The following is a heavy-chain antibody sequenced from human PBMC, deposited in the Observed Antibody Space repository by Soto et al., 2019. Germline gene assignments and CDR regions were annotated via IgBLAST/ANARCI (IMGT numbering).Heavy chain of an antibody. D-gene: IGHD3-10*01. CDR2: VHHSWGS. V-gene: IGHV4-59*08. J-gene: IGHJ6*02. Sequence: SETLSLTCTVSGGSINSYYWSWLRQSPGKRMEWIGYVHHSWGSSYNPSLQSRVAISLDTSKSQFSLKVTSVTATDTAVYYCARQGFGPLHGLVDVWGQGTTVTVS. CDR3: ARQGFGPLHGLVDV. CDR1: GGSINSYY.